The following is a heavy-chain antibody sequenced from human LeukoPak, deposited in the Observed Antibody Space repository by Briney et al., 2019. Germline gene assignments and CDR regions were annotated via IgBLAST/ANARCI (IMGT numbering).Heavy chain of an antibody. J-gene: IGHJ4*02. CDR3: ARDIGYGPGIYYFDY. D-gene: IGHD3-10*01. V-gene: IGHV4-4*08. Sequence: SETLSLTCTVSGGSISSYYWSWIRQPPGKGLEWIGRIYTSGSTNYNPSLKSRVTISVDTSKNQFSLKLSSVTAADTAVYYCARDIGYGPGIYYFDYWGQGTLVTVSS. CDR2: IYTSGST. CDR1: GGSISSYY.